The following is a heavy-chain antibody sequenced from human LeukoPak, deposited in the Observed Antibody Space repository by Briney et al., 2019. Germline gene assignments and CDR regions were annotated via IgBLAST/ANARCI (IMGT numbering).Heavy chain of an antibody. V-gene: IGHV3-21*04. D-gene: IGHD3-10*01. CDR1: GFTFSSYW. J-gene: IGHJ3*02. CDR3: ARGLLWFVLSKEVPYFDI. CDR2: ISSSSSYI. Sequence: PGGSLRLSCAASGFTFSSYWMNWVRQAPGKGLEWVSSISSSSSYIYYADSVKGRFTISRDNAKNSLYLQMNSLRAEDTAVYYCARGLLWFVLSKEVPYFDIWGQGTMVTVSS.